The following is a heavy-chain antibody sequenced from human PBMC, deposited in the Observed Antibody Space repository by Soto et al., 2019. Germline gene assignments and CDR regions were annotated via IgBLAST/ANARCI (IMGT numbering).Heavy chain of an antibody. J-gene: IGHJ4*02. CDR2: IKSDGGTT. V-gene: IGHV3-15*07. D-gene: IGHD3-16*02. Sequence: EVQVVESGGGLVKPGESLRLSCAASGFSFFDTWMNWVRQAPGKGLEWVGLIKSDGGTTDYAAPVKGRFTISRDDSKNTVYLQMDSLKTEDTALYYCTALSTFGGVIVSSYWGQGTLVTVSS. CDR3: TALSTFGGVIVSSY. CDR1: GFSFFDTW.